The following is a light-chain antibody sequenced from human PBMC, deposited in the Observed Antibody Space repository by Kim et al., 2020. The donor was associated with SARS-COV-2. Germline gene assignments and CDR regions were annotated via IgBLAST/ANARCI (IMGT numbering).Light chain of an antibody. CDR1: ILRKYY. CDR2: HKN. V-gene: IGLV3-19*01. CDR3: ASRDISGKHVV. J-gene: IGLJ3*02. Sequence: ALGQTVRITCQGDILRKYYASWYQQRPQQAPLLVIYHKNNRPSGIPDLLSGSSSGNTSSLTITGAQADVEADYHCASRDISGKHVVFGGGTQLTFL.